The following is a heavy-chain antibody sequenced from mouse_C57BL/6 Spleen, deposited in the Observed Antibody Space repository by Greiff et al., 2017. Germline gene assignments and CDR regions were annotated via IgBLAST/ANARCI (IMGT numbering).Heavy chain of an antibody. Sequence: EVQLQQSGPELVKPGASVKMSCKASGYTFPDYNMHWVKQSHGKSLEWIGYINPNNGGTSYNQKFKGKATLTVNKSSSTAYMELRSLTSEVSAVYYCASYGNGRDWYFDVWGTGTTVTGSS. D-gene: IGHD2-1*01. J-gene: IGHJ1*03. CDR1: GYTFPDYN. CDR2: INPNNGGT. V-gene: IGHV1-22*01. CDR3: ASYGNGRDWYFDV.